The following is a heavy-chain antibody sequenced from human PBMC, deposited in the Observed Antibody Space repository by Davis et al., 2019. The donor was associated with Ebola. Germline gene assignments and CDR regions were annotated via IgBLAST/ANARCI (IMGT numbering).Heavy chain of an antibody. D-gene: IGHD2-21*01. J-gene: IGHJ4*02. CDR3: ATPVEVVIADTHYFDY. V-gene: IGHV3-23*01. CDR1: GFTFSSYA. Sequence: PGGSLRLSCAASGFTFSSYAMSWVRQAPGKGLEWVSAISGSGGSRYHADSVKGRFTISRDNSKNTLYLQMNSLRAEDTAVYYCATPVEVVIADTHYFDYWGQGTLVTVSS. CDR2: ISGSGGSR.